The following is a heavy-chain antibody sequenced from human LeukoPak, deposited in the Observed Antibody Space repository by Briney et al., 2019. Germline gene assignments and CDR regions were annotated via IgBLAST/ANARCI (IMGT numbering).Heavy chain of an antibody. J-gene: IGHJ4*02. CDR1: GFTFSSYA. CDR3: ARGGRAARLFDY. CDR2: ISSNGGST. Sequence: PGGSLRLSCAASGFTFSSYAMHWVRQAPGKGLEYVSAISSNGGSTYYANSVKGRFTIFRDNSKNTLYLQMGSLRAEDMAVYYCARGGRAARLFDYWGQGTLVTVSS. D-gene: IGHD6-6*01. V-gene: IGHV3-64*01.